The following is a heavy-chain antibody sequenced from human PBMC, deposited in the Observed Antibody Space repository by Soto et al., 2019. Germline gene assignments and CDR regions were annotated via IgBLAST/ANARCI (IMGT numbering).Heavy chain of an antibody. V-gene: IGHV1-18*01. CDR3: ARDRGVAGTYYYYGMDV. CDR2: ISAYNGNT. D-gene: IGHD6-19*01. J-gene: IGHJ6*02. Sequence: ASALASSSASGYTSTSCGISCVRQAPGHRGEGMGWISAYNGNTNYAQTLHGRVTMTTDTSTSTAYMELRSLRSDDTAVNFCARDRGVAGTYYYYGMDVWGQGTTVTVSS. CDR1: GYTSTSCG.